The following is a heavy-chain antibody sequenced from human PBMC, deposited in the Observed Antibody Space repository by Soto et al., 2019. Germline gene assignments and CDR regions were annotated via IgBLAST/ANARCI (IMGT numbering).Heavy chain of an antibody. D-gene: IGHD2-8*01. CDR2: ISSSSSYI. J-gene: IGHJ6*02. Sequence: PGGSLRLSCAASGFTFSSYSMNWVRQAPGKGLEWVSSISSSSSYIYYADSVKGRFTISRDNAKNSLYLQMNSLRAEDTAVYYCAREGWSFASPGAYCTNGVCSLYYYYGMDVWGQGTTVTVS. CDR1: GFTFSSYS. CDR3: AREGWSFASPGAYCTNGVCSLYYYYGMDV. V-gene: IGHV3-21*01.